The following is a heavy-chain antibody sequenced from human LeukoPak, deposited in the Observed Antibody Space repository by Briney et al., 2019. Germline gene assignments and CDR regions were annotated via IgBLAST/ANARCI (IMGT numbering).Heavy chain of an antibody. V-gene: IGHV4-31*03. CDR2: IYYSGST. D-gene: IGHD1-26*01. J-gene: IGHJ3*02. CDR3: ARGSARRGAFDI. CDR1: GGSISSGGYY. Sequence: PSETLSLTCTVSGGSISSGGYYWSWIRQHPGKGLEWIGYIYYSGSTYYNPSLKSRVTMSVDTSKNQFSLKLSSVTAADTAVYYCARGSARRGAFDIWGQGTMVTVSS.